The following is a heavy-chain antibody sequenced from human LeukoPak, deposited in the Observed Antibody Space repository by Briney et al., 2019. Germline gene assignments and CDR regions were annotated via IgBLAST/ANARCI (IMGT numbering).Heavy chain of an antibody. CDR2: ISNSGNTI. CDR1: GLTFSSYD. D-gene: IGHD2-2*01. J-gene: IGHJ4*02. CDR3: DTRPRY. V-gene: IGHV3-48*03. Sequence: GGSLRLSCVGSGLTFSSYDMNWVRQAPGKGLEWISYISNSGNTIYYADSVKGRFTISRDNTKNSLYLQMNSLRAEDTAVYYCDTRPRYWGQGTLVTVSS.